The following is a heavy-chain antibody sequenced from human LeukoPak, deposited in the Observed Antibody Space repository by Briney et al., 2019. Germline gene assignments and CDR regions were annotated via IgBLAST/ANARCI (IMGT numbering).Heavy chain of an antibody. J-gene: IGHJ4*02. D-gene: IGHD4-11*01. Sequence: ASVKVSCKASGGTFSSYAISWVRQAPGQGLEWMGGIIPIFGTANYAQKFQGRVTITADESTSTAYMELSSLGSEDTAVYYCARGVDYSNCLDYWGQGTLVTVSS. CDR2: IIPIFGTA. CDR1: GGTFSSYA. V-gene: IGHV1-69*13. CDR3: ARGVDYSNCLDY.